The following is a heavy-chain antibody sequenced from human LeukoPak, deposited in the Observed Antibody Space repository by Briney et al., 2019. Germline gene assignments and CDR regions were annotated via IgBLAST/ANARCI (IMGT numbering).Heavy chain of an antibody. V-gene: IGHV3-30*02. CDR1: GFTFNSYG. CDR3: AKVSARYGSGTKDWFDP. CDR2: IRYDGSNK. Sequence: PGGSLRLSCAASGFTFNSYGMHWVRQAPGKGLEWVAFIRYDGSNKYYADSVKGRFTISRDNSKNTLYLQMNSLRAEDTAVYYCAKVSARYGSGTKDWFDPWGQGTLVTVSS. J-gene: IGHJ5*02. D-gene: IGHD3-10*01.